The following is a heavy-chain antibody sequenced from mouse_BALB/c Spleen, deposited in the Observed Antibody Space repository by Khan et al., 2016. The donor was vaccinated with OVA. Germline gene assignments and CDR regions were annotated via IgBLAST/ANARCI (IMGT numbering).Heavy chain of an antibody. CDR3: TRSGYGGFAY. Sequence: VQLKQSGPELVKPGDSMKISCKASNYSFTDYTMNWVKQSHGKNLEWIGLINPYNGGSNYNQKFKGKATLTVDKSSSTAYMELLSQTSEDSAVYYCTRSGYGGFAYWGQGTLVTVSA. D-gene: IGHD1-2*01. V-gene: IGHV1-18*01. J-gene: IGHJ3*01. CDR2: INPYNGGS. CDR1: NYSFTDYT.